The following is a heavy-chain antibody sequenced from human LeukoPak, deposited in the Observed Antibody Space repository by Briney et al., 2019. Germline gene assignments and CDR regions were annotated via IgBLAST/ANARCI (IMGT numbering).Heavy chain of an antibody. CDR1: GGSISSYY. J-gene: IGHJ4*02. CDR2: IYYSGST. CDR3: ARHLYYGSGTADY. V-gene: IGHV4-59*08. D-gene: IGHD3-10*01. Sequence: SETLSLTCTVSGGSISSYYWSWIRQPPGKGLEWIGYIYYSGSTNYNPSLKSRVTISVDTSKNQFSLKLSSVTAADTAVYYCARHLYYGSGTADYWGQGTLVTVSS.